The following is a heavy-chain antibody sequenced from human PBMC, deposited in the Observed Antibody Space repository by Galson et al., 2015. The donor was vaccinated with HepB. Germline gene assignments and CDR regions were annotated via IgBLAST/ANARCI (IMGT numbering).Heavy chain of an antibody. CDR1: GYTFTGYY. CDR3: ARARYSTSPPDN. J-gene: IGHJ4*02. CDR2: INTNTGDT. Sequence: SVKVSCKASGYTFTGYYIHWVRQAPGQGLEWMGWINTNTGDTNYAQEFQGRVTMTRDTSIGTAYMEFNSLRSDDTAVYYCARARYSTSPPDNWGQGTLITVSS. V-gene: IGHV1-2*02. D-gene: IGHD1-26*01.